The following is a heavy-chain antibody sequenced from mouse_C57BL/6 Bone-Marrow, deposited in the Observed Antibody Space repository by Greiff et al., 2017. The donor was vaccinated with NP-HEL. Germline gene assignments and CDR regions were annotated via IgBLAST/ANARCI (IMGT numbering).Heavy chain of an antibody. Sequence: VQLQQSGAELVRPGASVKLSCTASGFNIKDDYMHWVKQRPEQGLEWIGWIDPENGATEYASKFQGKATITADTSSNTDYLQLSSLTSEDTAVYYCTTPYYVHYAMDYWGQGTSVTVSS. CDR3: TTPYYVHYAMDY. V-gene: IGHV14-4*01. D-gene: IGHD2-10*01. CDR2: IDPENGAT. J-gene: IGHJ4*01. CDR1: GFNIKDDY.